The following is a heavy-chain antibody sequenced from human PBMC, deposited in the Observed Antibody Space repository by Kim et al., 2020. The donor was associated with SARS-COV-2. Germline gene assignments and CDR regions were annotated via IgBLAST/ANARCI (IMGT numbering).Heavy chain of an antibody. D-gene: IGHD3-3*01. Sequence: GGSLRLSCAASGFTFDDYAMHWVRQAPGKGLEWVSGISWNSGSIGYADSVKGRFTIARDNAKNSLYLQMNSLRAEDTALYYCAKYRTLLRYDFWSRIGYLDCWGQGTLVTVSS. V-gene: IGHV3-9*01. CDR1: GFTFDDYA. CDR2: ISWNSGSI. J-gene: IGHJ4*02. CDR3: AKYRTLLRYDFWSRIGYLDC.